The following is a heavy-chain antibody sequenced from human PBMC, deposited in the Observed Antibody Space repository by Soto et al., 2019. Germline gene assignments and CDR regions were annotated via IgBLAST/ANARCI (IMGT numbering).Heavy chain of an antibody. J-gene: IGHJ4*02. CDR1: GGSFSSSSYN. D-gene: IGHD3-9*01. CDR3: ATYNEILNALNY. CDR2: IYYSGRT. V-gene: IGHV4-39*01. Sequence: SETLSLTCTVSGGSFSSSSYNWGWIRQPPGKGLEWIGSIYYSGRTYFNPSLKSRVTISVYSSKTQFSLKLNSVTAADTAVYYCATYNEILNALNYWGQGSLVTVSS.